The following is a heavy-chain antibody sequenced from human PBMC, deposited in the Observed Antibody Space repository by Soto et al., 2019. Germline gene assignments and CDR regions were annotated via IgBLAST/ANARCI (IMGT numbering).Heavy chain of an antibody. CDR2: ISYDGSNK. D-gene: IGHD3-22*01. J-gene: IGHJ4*02. CDR3: AGGYDYYLDY. V-gene: IGHV3-30-3*01. CDR1: GFTFSSYA. Sequence: QVQLVESGGGVVQPGRSLRLSCAASGFTFSSYAMHWVRQAPGKGLEWVAVISYDGSNKYYADSVKGRFTISRDNSKNTLYMQMNGLRAEDTAVYYCAGGYDYYLDYWGQGTLVTVSS.